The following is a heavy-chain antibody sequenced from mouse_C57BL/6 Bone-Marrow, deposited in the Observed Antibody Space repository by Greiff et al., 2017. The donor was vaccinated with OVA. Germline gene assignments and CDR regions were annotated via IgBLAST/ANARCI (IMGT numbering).Heavy chain of an antibody. CDR3: ARDHNGITGYYAMDY. Sequence: EVNVVESGGGLVQSGRSLRLSCATSGFTFSDFYMEWVRQAPGKGLEWIAASRNKANDYTTEYSASVKGRFIVSRDTSQSILYLQMNALRAEDTAIYYCARDHNGITGYYAMDYWGQGTSVTVSS. D-gene: IGHD2-1*01. CDR1: GFTFSDFY. J-gene: IGHJ4*01. V-gene: IGHV7-1*01. CDR2: SRNKANDYTT.